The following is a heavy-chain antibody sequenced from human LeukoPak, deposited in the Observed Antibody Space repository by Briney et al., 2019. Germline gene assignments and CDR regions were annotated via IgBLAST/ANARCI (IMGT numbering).Heavy chain of an antibody. CDR2: INWNGGST. V-gene: IGHV3-20*04. Sequence: GGSLRLSCAASGFRFNDYSMTWIRQAPGKGLEWVSSINWNGGSTAYADSVKGRFTISRDNAKNSLYLQMNSLRPEDTALYFCARHGVANTAMDYYYYFYLDIWGKGPTVTVSS. CDR3: ARHGVANTAMDYYYYFYLDI. D-gene: IGHD5-18*01. J-gene: IGHJ6*03. CDR1: GFRFNDYS.